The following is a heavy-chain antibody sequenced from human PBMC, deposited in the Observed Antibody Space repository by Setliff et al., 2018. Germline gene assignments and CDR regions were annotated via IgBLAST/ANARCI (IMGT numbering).Heavy chain of an antibody. CDR1: GFTFHTFW. J-gene: IGHJ4*02. V-gene: IGHV3-7*01. D-gene: IGHD6-13*01. Sequence: GGSLRLSCVASGFTFHTFWMSWVRQAPGRGLEWVANINQDGSAQYYVDSVRGRFTISRDNAKNSLYLQMNSLRAEDTAVYYCARCSSWHGHYPHFNYWGQGTLVTVSS. CDR2: INQDGSAQ. CDR3: ARCSSWHGHYPHFNY.